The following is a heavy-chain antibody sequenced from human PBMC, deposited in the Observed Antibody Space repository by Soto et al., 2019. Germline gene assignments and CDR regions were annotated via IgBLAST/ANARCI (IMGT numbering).Heavy chain of an antibody. CDR3: ARGEGYGNFDY. J-gene: IGHJ4*02. CDR2: IWYDGSNK. CDR1: GFTFSSYG. V-gene: IGHV3-33*01. Sequence: QVQLVESGGGVVQPGRSLRLSCAASGFTFSSYGMHWVRQAPGKGLEWVAVIWYDGSNKYYADAVKGRFTISRDNSKNTLYLQMNSLRAEDTAVYYCARGEGYGNFDYWGQGTLVTVSS. D-gene: IGHD5-12*01.